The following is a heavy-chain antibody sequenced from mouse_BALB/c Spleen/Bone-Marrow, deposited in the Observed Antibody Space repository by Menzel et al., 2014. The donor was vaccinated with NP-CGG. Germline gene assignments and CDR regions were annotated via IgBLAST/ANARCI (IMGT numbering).Heavy chain of an antibody. CDR2: VNPDSSTI. V-gene: IGHV4-1*02. D-gene: IGHD1-2*01. CDR3: TRLHYYGYSAY. Sequence: EVMLVESGGGLVQPGGSLKLSCAASGFDFSSYWMSWVRQAPGKGPEWIGEVNPDSSTINYTPSLKDKFIISRVNAKNTLYLQKNKVRSEDTALYYCTRLHYYGYSAYWGHGTLVTVST. J-gene: IGHJ3*01. CDR1: GFDFSSYW.